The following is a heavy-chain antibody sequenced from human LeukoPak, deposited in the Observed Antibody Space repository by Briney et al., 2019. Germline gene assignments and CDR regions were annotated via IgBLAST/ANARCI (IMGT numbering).Heavy chain of an antibody. CDR2: IYYSGST. J-gene: IGHJ4*02. D-gene: IGHD6-19*01. V-gene: IGHV4-59*11. CDR1: GGSISSHY. CDR3: ARDVGSSGWYTFDY. Sequence: PSETLSLTCTVSGGSISSHYWSWIRQPPGKGLEWIGYIYYSGSTNYNPSLKSRVTISVDTSKNQFSLQLNSVTPEDTAVYYCARDVGSSGWYTFDYWGQGTLVTVSS.